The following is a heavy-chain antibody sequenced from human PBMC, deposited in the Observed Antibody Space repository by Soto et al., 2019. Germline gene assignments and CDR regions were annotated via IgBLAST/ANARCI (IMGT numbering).Heavy chain of an antibody. J-gene: IGHJ5*02. CDR2: IIPIFGTA. CDR1: GYTFTSYG. D-gene: IGHD6-13*01. Sequence: SVKVSCKASGYTFTSYGISWVRQAPGQGLEWMGGIIPIFGTANYAQKFQGRVTITADESTSTAYMELSSLRSEDTAVYYCARGRPPYSSSWYNWFDPWGQGTLVTVSS. CDR3: ARGRPPYSSSWYNWFDP. V-gene: IGHV1-69*13.